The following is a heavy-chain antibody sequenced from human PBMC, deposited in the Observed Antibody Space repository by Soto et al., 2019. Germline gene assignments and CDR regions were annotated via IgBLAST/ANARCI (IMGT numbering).Heavy chain of an antibody. CDR1: GYTFTGYY. V-gene: IGHV1-2*04. Sequence: ASVTVSCKASGYTFTGYYMHWVRQAPGQGQARMGWINPNSGGTNYAQKFQGWVTMTRDTSISTAYMELSRLRSDDTAVYYCAREVGYSYGYGDYYYYGMDVWGQGTTVTVSS. J-gene: IGHJ6*02. CDR2: INPNSGGT. D-gene: IGHD5-18*01. CDR3: AREVGYSYGYGDYYYYGMDV.